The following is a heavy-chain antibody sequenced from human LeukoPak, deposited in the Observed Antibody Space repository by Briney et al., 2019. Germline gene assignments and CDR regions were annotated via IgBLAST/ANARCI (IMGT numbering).Heavy chain of an antibody. CDR2: IYYSGTT. Sequence: SETLSLTCTVSGGSISSYYWSWIRQPPGKGLEWIRYIYYSGTTNYNPSLQSRVTISIDTSKNHFSLKLSSVTAADTAVYYCARDLRASYNYGFDHWGQGTLVTVSS. D-gene: IGHD5-18*01. CDR3: ARDLRASYNYGFDH. V-gene: IGHV4-59*01. CDR1: GGSISSYY. J-gene: IGHJ4*02.